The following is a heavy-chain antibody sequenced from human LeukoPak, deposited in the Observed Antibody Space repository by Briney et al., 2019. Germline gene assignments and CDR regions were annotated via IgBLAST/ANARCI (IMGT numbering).Heavy chain of an antibody. D-gene: IGHD6-19*01. J-gene: IGHJ4*02. Sequence: ASVKVSRKASGYTFTSYGISWVRQAPGQGLEWMGIINPSGGSTSYAQKFQGRDTMTRDTSTSTVYMELSSLRSEDTAVYYCARDGSVAVAGDYYFDYWGQGTLVTVSS. CDR1: GYTFTSYG. CDR3: ARDGSVAVAGDYYFDY. CDR2: INPSGGST. V-gene: IGHV1-46*03.